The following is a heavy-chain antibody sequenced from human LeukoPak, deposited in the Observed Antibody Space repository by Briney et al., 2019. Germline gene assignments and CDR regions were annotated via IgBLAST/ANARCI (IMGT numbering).Heavy chain of an antibody. CDR2: INHSGSI. CDR1: GGSFGGFY. J-gene: IGHJ5*02. Sequence: SETLSLTCSVYGGSFGGFYWNWIRQPPGKGLEWIGEINHSGSIHYSPSLRSRLSISVDPSKNQFSLKLSSVTAADTAVYYCARGGGYCTNNVCPPWFDPWGQGALVTVSS. CDR3: ARGGGYCTNNVCPPWFDP. V-gene: IGHV4-34*01. D-gene: IGHD2-8*01.